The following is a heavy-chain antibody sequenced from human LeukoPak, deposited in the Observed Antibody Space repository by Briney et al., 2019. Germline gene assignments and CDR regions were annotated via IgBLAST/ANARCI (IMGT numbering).Heavy chain of an antibody. V-gene: IGHV4-30-4*01. D-gene: IGHD2-2*01. J-gene: IGHJ6*02. CDR2: IYYSGST. CDR3: ARGRRYCSSTSCPYYYYGMDV. Sequence: SETLSLTCTVSGGSISSGDYYWSWIRQPPGKGLEWIGYIYYSGSTYYNPSLKSRVTISVDTSKNQFSLKLSSVTAADTAVYYCARGRRYCSSTSCPYYYYGMDVWGQGTTVTVSS. CDR1: GGSISSGDYY.